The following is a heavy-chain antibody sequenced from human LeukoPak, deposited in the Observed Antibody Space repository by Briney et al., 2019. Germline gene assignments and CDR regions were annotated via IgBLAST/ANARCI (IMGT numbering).Heavy chain of an antibody. Sequence: PSQTLSLTCTVSGDSISSGSHYWSWIRQPAGKGLEWIGRIYTSGSTNYNPSLKSRVTISVDTSKNQFSLKLSSVTAADTAVYYCATGVHGIAAAGDYYFDYWGQGTLVTVSS. J-gene: IGHJ4*02. V-gene: IGHV4-61*02. CDR1: GDSISSGSHY. D-gene: IGHD6-13*01. CDR3: ATGVHGIAAAGDYYFDY. CDR2: IYTSGST.